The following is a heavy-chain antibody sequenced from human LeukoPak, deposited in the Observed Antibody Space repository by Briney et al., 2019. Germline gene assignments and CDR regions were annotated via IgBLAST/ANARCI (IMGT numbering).Heavy chain of an antibody. CDR3: ARDQLSRGVWFDP. CDR1: GYTFTSYY. D-gene: IGHD1-1*01. V-gene: IGHV1-46*01. CDR2: INPTGGST. J-gene: IGHJ5*02. Sequence: ASVTVSCKASGYTFTSYYMHWVRQAPGQGLEWMGLINPTGGSTGYAQKSQGRVTMTRDMSTSTAYMELRSLRSDDTAVYYCARDQLSRGVWFDPWGQGTLVTVSS.